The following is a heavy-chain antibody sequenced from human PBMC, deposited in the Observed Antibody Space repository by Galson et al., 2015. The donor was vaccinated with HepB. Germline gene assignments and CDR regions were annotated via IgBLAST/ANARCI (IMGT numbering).Heavy chain of an antibody. V-gene: IGHV3-49*03. CDR3: TRDRKGGYGPFDY. J-gene: IGHJ4*02. CDR1: GFTFGDYA. Sequence: SLRLSCAGSGFTFGDYAMSWFRQAPGQGLEWIGSIRNKGYGGTTEYAASVKGRFIISRDDSKSIAYLRMNSLKIEDTAVYFCTRDRKGGYGPFDYWGQGTLVTVSS. CDR2: IRNKGYGGTT. D-gene: IGHD6-25*01.